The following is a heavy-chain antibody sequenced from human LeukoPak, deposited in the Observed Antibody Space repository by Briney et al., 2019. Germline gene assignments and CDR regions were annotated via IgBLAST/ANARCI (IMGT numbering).Heavy chain of an antibody. Sequence: SGGSLGLSCAASGFTFSSYAMSWVRQAPGKGLEWVSAISGSGGSTYYADSVKGRFTISRDNSKNTLYLQMNSLRAEDTAVYYCAKDRDTAMHSDYWGQGTLVTVSS. CDR1: GFTFSSYA. V-gene: IGHV3-23*01. CDR3: AKDRDTAMHSDY. J-gene: IGHJ4*02. CDR2: ISGSGGST. D-gene: IGHD5-18*01.